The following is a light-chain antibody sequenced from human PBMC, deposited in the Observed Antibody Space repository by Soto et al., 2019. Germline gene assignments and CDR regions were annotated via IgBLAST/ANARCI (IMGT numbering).Light chain of an antibody. J-gene: IGKJ3*01. Sequence: EIVLTQSPATLSLSPGERATLSCRASQSVSSYLAWYQQKPGQAPRLLIYDASNRATGIPARFSGSGSGTDFTLTISSLEPEDFAVYDCQHRSNWPGTFGPGTKVDIK. V-gene: IGKV3-11*01. CDR1: QSVSSY. CDR3: QHRSNWPGT. CDR2: DAS.